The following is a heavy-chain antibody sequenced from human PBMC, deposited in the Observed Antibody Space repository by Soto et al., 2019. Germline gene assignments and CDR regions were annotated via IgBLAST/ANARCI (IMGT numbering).Heavy chain of an antibody. D-gene: IGHD7-27*01. Sequence: SETLSLTCTVSGGSISSYYWSWIRQPPGKGLEWIGYIYYSGSTNCNPSLKSRVTISVDTSKNQFSLKLSSVTAADTAVYYCARGPLGKAYYYYGMDVWGQGTTVTVSS. CDR1: GGSISSYY. CDR2: IYYSGST. J-gene: IGHJ6*02. CDR3: ARGPLGKAYYYYGMDV. V-gene: IGHV4-59*01.